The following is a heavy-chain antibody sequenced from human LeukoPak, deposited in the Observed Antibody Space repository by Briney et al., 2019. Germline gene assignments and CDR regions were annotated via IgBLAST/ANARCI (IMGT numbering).Heavy chain of an antibody. J-gene: IGHJ4*02. CDR3: AKGVYFVVVPAAYFDY. CDR2: IKTDGSST. D-gene: IGHD2-2*01. V-gene: IGHV3-74*01. CDR1: GFTFSTYW. Sequence: PGGSLRLSCAASGFTFSTYWMQWVRQAPGKGLVWVSRIKTDGSSTSYADSVKGRFTISGDNAKNTPYLQMNSLRAEDTAVYYCAKGVYFVVVPAAYFDYWGQGTLVTVSS.